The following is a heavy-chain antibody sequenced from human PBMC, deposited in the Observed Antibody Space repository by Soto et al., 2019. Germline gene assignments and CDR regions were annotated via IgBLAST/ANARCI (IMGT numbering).Heavy chain of an antibody. CDR2: INAGNGNT. J-gene: IGHJ4*02. CDR3: ARSTYDFWSGYNYYFDY. CDR1: GYTFTSYA. D-gene: IGHD3-3*01. Sequence: GASVKASCKASGYTFTSYAMHWVRQAPGQRLEWMGWINAGNGNTKYSQKFQGRVTITRDTSASTAYMELSSLRSEDTAVYYCARSTYDFWSGYNYYFDYWGQGTLVTVSS. V-gene: IGHV1-3*01.